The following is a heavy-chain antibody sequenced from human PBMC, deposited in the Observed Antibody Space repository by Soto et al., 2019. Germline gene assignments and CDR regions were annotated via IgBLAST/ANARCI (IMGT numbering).Heavy chain of an antibody. D-gene: IGHD1-7*01. CDR1: GFTFSSDG. Sequence: GGSLRLSCAASGFTFSSDGMHWARQAPGKGLEWVAVISYDGSYQYYVDSVKGRFTISRDNSKNTLYLQMNSLRAEDTAVYYCATDEISKTIPGHAFNFWGQGTMVTVSS. CDR2: ISYDGSYQ. V-gene: IGHV3-30*03. CDR3: ATDEISKTIPGHAFNF. J-gene: IGHJ3*01.